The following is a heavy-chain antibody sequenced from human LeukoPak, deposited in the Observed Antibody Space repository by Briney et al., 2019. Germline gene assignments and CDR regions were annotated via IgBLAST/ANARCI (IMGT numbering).Heavy chain of an antibody. D-gene: IGHD4-11*01. J-gene: IGHJ3*02. CDR1: GFTFSIYG. V-gene: IGHV3-30*02. CDR3: AKDPTVDAFDI. Sequence: GGSLRLSCVASGFTFSIYGMHWVRQAPGKGLEWVTFIRSDGSNEYYVDSVKGRFAISRDNSKNTLYLQMNSLRVEDTAVYYCAKDPTVDAFDIWGQGTMVTVSS. CDR2: IRSDGSNE.